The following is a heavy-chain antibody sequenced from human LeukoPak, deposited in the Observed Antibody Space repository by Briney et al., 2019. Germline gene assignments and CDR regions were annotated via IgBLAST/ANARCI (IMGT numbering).Heavy chain of an antibody. CDR1: GGSFSGYY. CDR3: ARVHRGYSGYEVFDY. Sequence: PSETLSLTCAVYGGSFSGYYWSWIRQPPGKGLEWIGEINHSGSTNYNPSLKSRVTISVGTSKNQFSLKLSSVTAADTAVYYCARVHRGYSGYEVFDYWGQGTLVTVSS. CDR2: INHSGST. V-gene: IGHV4-34*01. J-gene: IGHJ4*02. D-gene: IGHD5-12*01.